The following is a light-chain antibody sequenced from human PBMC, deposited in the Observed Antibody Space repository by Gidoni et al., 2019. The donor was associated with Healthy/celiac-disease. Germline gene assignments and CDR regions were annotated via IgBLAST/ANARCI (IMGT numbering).Light chain of an antibody. CDR1: QSVSSY. Sequence: EILLTQSPATLSLSPGERATLSCRASQSVSSYLAWYQPKPGQAPRLLIYDASNRATGIPARFSGSGSGTDFTLTISSLGPEDFAVYYCQQRSNWPPNFGQGTRLEIK. J-gene: IGKJ5*01. CDR3: QQRSNWPPN. V-gene: IGKV3-11*01. CDR2: DAS.